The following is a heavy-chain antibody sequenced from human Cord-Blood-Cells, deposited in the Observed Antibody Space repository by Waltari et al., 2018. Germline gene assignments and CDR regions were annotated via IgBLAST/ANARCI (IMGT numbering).Heavy chain of an antibody. CDR1: GFTFSSYG. J-gene: IGHJ4*02. CDR2: LRYDGSNK. CDR3: AKDRGIAARPAYYFDY. Sequence: QVQLVESGGGVVQPGGSLRLSCAASGFTFSSYGMHWVRLAPGKGLEWVAFLRYDGSNKYYADSVKGRFTISRDNSKNTLYLQMNSLRAEDTAVYYCAKDRGIAARPAYYFDYWGQGTLVTVSS. D-gene: IGHD6-6*01. V-gene: IGHV3-30*02.